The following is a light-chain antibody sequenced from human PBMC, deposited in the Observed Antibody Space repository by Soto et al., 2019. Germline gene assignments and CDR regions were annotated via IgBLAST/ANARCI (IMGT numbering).Light chain of an antibody. CDR2: VAS. J-gene: IGKJ5*01. CDR1: QSISRY. V-gene: IGKV1-39*01. CDR3: QQSNGTPIT. Sequence: DMEMTVAPSSLSASVGDRVTITCRASQSISRYLNWYQQKPGKAPNLLIYVASSLQSEVPSRFSGSGSGTDFTLTITSLQPEDFATYYCQQSNGTPITFGQGTRLEIK.